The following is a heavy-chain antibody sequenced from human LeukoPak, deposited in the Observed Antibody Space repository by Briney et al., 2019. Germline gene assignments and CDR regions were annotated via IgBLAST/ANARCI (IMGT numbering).Heavy chain of an antibody. J-gene: IGHJ4*02. CDR2: INPSGGST. Sequence: ASVKVSCKASGYTFTSYYMHWVRQAPGQGLEWMGIINPSGGSTSYAQKFQGRVTMTRDTSTSTVYMELSSLRSEDTAVYYCAREPTMIVVEYYFDYWGQGTLVTVSS. V-gene: IGHV1-46*01. D-gene: IGHD3-22*01. CDR1: GYTFTSYY. CDR3: AREPTMIVVEYYFDY.